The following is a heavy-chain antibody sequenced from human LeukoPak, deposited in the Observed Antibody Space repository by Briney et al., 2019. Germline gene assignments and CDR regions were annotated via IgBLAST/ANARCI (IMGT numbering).Heavy chain of an antibody. CDR2: ISSSGTT. V-gene: IGHV4-4*07. CDR3: ARGSGSGNFDY. J-gene: IGHJ4*02. Sequence: SETLSLTCTVSGGSISSYYWSWIRQPAGKGLEWIGRISSSGTTNYNPSLKSRVTMSVDTSKNQFSLKLSSVTAADTAMYYCARGSGSGNFDYWGQGTLVTVSS. CDR1: GGSISSYY. D-gene: IGHD3-10*01.